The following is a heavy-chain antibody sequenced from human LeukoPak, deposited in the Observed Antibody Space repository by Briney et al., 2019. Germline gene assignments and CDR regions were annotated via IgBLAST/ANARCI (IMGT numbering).Heavy chain of an antibody. D-gene: IGHD3-22*01. Sequence: VASVKVSCTASGYTFTSYDINWVRQATRQGLXXXXXXXXXSGNTGYAQKFQGRVTMTRNTSISTAYMELSSLRSEDTAVYYCARGWGGYYYDSSGYYYADYWGQGSLVTVSS. CDR3: ARGWGGYYYDSSGYYYADY. CDR1: GYTFTSYD. V-gene: IGHV1-8*01. CDR2: XXXXSGNT. J-gene: IGHJ4*02.